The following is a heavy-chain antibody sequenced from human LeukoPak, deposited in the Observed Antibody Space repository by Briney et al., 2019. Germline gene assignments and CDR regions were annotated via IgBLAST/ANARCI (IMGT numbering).Heavy chain of an antibody. D-gene: IGHD1-26*01. CDR3: ARDALSGSYDY. Sequence: GGSLRLSCAASGFTVSSNYMSWVRQAPGKGREWGSVIYSGGSTYYADSVKGRFTISRDNSKNTLYLQMNSLRAEDTAVYYCARDALSGSYDYWGQGTLVTVSS. CDR2: IYSGGST. V-gene: IGHV3-66*02. CDR1: GFTVSSNY. J-gene: IGHJ4*02.